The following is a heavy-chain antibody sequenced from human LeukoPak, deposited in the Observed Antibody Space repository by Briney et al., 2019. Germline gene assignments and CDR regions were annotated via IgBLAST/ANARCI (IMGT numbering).Heavy chain of an antibody. Sequence: KPSETLSLTCAVYGGSFSGYYWSWIRQPPGKGLEWIGEINHSGSTNYNPSLKSRVTISVDTSKNQFSLKLSSVTAADTAVYYCARGESVAGLYYFDYWGQGTLVTVSS. D-gene: IGHD6-19*01. CDR3: ARGESVAGLYYFDY. J-gene: IGHJ4*02. CDR1: GGSFSGYY. V-gene: IGHV4-34*01. CDR2: INHSGST.